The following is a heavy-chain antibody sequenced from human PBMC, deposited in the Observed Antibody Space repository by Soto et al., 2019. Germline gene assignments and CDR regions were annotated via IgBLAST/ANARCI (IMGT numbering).Heavy chain of an antibody. CDR3: ARVGDSSGYYSLYYFDY. J-gene: IGHJ4*02. CDR1: GFTVSSNY. V-gene: IGHV3-53*01. Sequence: VRLSCAASGFTVSSNYMSWVRQAPGKGLEWVSVIYSGGSTYYADSVKGRFTISRDNSKNTLYLQMNSLRAEDTAVYYCARVGDSSGYYSLYYFDYWGQGALVTVSS. CDR2: IYSGGST. D-gene: IGHD3-22*01.